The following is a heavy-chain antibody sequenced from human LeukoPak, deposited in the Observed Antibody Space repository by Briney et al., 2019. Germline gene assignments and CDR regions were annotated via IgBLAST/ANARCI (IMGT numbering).Heavy chain of an antibody. CDR1: GGSISSYY. Sequence: PSETLSLTCTVSGGSISSYYWSWIRQPPGKGLEWIGYIYYSGSTNYNPSLKSRVTISVDTSKNQFSLKLSSVTAADTAVYYCAKGSSWSYWGQGTLVTVSS. V-gene: IGHV4-59*01. CDR2: IYYSGST. J-gene: IGHJ4*02. D-gene: IGHD6-13*01. CDR3: AKGSSWSY.